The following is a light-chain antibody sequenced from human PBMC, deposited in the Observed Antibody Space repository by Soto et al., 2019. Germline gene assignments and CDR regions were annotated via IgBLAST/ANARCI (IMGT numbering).Light chain of an antibody. CDR3: QQYNNWPRT. Sequence: ERVMTQSPATLSVSPGDGATLSCRASQSVRNNLAWYQQKPGQAPRLLIYGASTRATGIPARFSGSGSGTEFTLTISSLQSEDFGVYYCQQYNNWPRTFGQGTKVDIK. CDR1: QSVRNN. J-gene: IGKJ1*01. CDR2: GAS. V-gene: IGKV3-15*01.